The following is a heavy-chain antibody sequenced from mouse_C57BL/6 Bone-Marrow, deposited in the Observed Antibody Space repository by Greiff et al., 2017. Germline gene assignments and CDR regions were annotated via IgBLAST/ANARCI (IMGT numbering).Heavy chain of an antibody. CDR1: GYTFTSYG. CDR3: ARSKGYYYGGSADY. V-gene: IGHV1-81*01. J-gene: IGHJ2*01. CDR2: IYPRSGNT. Sequence: QVQLQQSGAELARPGASVKLSCKASGYTFTSYGISWVKQRTGQGLEWIGEIYPRSGNTYYNEKFKGKATLTAEKSSSTAYMELRSLTSEDSAGYLWARSKGYYYGGSADYWGQGTTLTVSS. D-gene: IGHD1-1*01.